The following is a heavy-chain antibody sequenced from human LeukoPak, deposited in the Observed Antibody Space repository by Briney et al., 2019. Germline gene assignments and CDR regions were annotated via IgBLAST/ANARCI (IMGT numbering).Heavy chain of an antibody. J-gene: IGHJ4*02. Sequence: PXXXLRLSCTASGFTFSGYGMHWVRQAPGKGLEWVAIIRYDGSKRYYADSVKGRFTVSRDNFKNTLYLEMNTLRAEDTAMYYCARSEVSTTLLDYWGQGTLVTVSS. CDR2: IRYDGSKR. CDR3: ARSEVSTTLLDY. D-gene: IGHD5/OR15-5a*01. V-gene: IGHV3-33*01. CDR1: GFTFSGYG.